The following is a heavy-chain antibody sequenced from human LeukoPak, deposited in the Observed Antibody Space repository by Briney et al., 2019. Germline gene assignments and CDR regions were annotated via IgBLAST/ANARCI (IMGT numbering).Heavy chain of an antibody. Sequence: GRSLRLSCAASGFTFSSYGMHWVRQAPGKGLEGVAVIWYDGSNKYYADSVKGRFTISRDNSKNTLYLQMNSLRAEDTAAYYCARERIAVAGEFDYWGQGTLVTVSS. D-gene: IGHD6-19*01. CDR1: GFTFSSYG. J-gene: IGHJ4*02. V-gene: IGHV3-33*01. CDR2: IWYDGSNK. CDR3: ARERIAVAGEFDY.